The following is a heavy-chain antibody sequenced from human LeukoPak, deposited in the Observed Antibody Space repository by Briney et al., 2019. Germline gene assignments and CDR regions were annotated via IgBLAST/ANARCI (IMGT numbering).Heavy chain of an antibody. Sequence: SETLSLTCSVSGGSISNYFWTWIRQPPGKGLEWIGYIYSSGSTYYNPSLKSRVTISVDTPKNRFSLKLSTVTAADTAVYYCARRPTGDPKFDYWGQGTLVTVSS. D-gene: IGHD7-27*01. V-gene: IGHV4-59*08. CDR3: ARRPTGDPKFDY. J-gene: IGHJ4*02. CDR1: GGSISNYF. CDR2: IYSSGST.